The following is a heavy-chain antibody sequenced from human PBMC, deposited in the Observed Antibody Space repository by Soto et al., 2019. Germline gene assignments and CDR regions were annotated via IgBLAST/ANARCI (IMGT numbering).Heavy chain of an antibody. CDR1: GGSISSSNW. CDR3: ARVRQYCSGTSCYLDP. D-gene: IGHD2-2*01. CDR2: IHHSGTT. Sequence: QVQLQESGPGLVKPSEPLSLTCAVSGGSISSSNWWHWVRQPPGKGLEWIGEIHHSGTTNYNQSLKSRVAISVDKSKNQFSLKLNSVTAADTAVYYCARVRQYCSGTSCYLDPWGQGTLVTVSS. V-gene: IGHV4-4*02. J-gene: IGHJ5*02.